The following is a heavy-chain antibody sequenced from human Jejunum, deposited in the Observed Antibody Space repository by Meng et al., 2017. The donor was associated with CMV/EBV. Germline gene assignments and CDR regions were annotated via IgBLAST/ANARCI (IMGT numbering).Heavy chain of an antibody. CDR3: ARVSPDYGGNSYFDY. CDR1: GGTISRDQ. CDR2: LYYRGNT. J-gene: IGHJ4*02. Sequence: GGTISRDQWSWIRQPPGKGLEFIGYLYYRGNTNQNPSLKSRVTISADPSKNRISLQLTSVTAADTAVYYCARVSPDYGGNSYFDYWGQGILVTVSS. V-gene: IGHV4-59*01. D-gene: IGHD4-23*01.